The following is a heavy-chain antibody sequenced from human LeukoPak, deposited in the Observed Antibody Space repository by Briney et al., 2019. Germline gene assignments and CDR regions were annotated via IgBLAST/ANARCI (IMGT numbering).Heavy chain of an antibody. D-gene: IGHD3-22*01. CDR2: FDPEDGET. J-gene: IGHJ6*03. CDR1: GYTLTELS. Sequence: ASVKVSCKVSGYTLTELSMHWVRQAPGKGLEWMGGFDPEDGETIYAQKFQGRVTMTEDTSTDTAYMELSSLRSEDTAVYYCARARSDYYDSSGYPYYYYMDVWGKGTTVTVSS. CDR3: ARARSDYYDSSGYPYYYYMDV. V-gene: IGHV1-24*01.